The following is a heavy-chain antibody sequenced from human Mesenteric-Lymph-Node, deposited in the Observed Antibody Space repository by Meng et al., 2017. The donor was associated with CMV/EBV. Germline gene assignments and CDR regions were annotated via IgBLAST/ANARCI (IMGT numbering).Heavy chain of an antibody. J-gene: IGHJ4*02. Sequence: GESLKISCAASGFTFDDYTMNWVRQAPGKGLEWVSLISWDGGSTYYADSVKGRFTISRDNAKNSLFLQMNTLRAEDTAVYYCARGYFNYYDSSGYLDFWGQGTLVTVSS. V-gene: IGHV3-43*01. CDR3: ARGYFNYYDSSGYLDF. CDR1: GFTFDDYT. D-gene: IGHD3-22*01. CDR2: ISWDGGST.